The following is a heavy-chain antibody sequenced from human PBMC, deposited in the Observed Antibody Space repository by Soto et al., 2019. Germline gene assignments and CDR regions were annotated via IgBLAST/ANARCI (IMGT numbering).Heavy chain of an antibody. CDR1: GITLSNYA. CDR2: ISGSGGST. Sequence: EGCMRLSWGASGITLSNYAMSWVRQTTGKGLECVSGISGSGGSTYYAVSVKGRFTIARDKSKNTLFLEMNSLRVEDTAVYYCAKAPASSLTASRPFDQWGQGTLVTVSS. V-gene: IGHV3-23*01. CDR3: AKAPASSLTASRPFDQ. J-gene: IGHJ4*02. D-gene: IGHD5-18*01.